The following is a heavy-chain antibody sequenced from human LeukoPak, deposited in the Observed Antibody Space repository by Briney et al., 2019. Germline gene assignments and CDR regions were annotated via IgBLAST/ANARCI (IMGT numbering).Heavy chain of an antibody. CDR1: GGTFSKYT. J-gene: IGHJ5*02. CDR2: ITPLFGTA. V-gene: IGHV1-69*13. Sequence: ASVKVSCKASGGTFSKYTISWVRQRPGQGLEWMGGITPLFGTANYPQKFQGRVTITADESTSTAYMELSSLRSEDTAVYYCARAIKARYYDFQNWFDPWGQGTLVTVSS. CDR3: ARAIKARYYDFQNWFDP. D-gene: IGHD3-3*01.